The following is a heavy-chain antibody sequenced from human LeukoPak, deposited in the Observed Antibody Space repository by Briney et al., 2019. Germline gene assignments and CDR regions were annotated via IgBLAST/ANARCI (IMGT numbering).Heavy chain of an antibody. D-gene: IGHD3-22*01. Sequence: GASAKVSCKASGYTFTGYYMHWVRQAPGQGLEWMGWINPNSGGTNYAQKFQGRVTMTRDTSISTAYMELSRLRSDDTAVYYCARDQNYYDSSGYYWSAGWFDPWGQGTLVTVSS. V-gene: IGHV1-2*02. CDR1: GYTFTGYY. J-gene: IGHJ5*02. CDR2: INPNSGGT. CDR3: ARDQNYYDSSGYYWSAGWFDP.